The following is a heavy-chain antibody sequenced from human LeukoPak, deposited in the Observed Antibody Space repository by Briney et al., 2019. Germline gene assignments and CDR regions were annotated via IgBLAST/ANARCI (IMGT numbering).Heavy chain of an antibody. V-gene: IGHV4-59*08. CDR1: GGSFSGYY. J-gene: IGHJ4*02. D-gene: IGHD6-6*01. CDR3: ARQGSSSSRFDY. CDR2: IYYSGST. Sequence: SETLSLTCAVYGGSFSGYYWSWIRQPPGKGLEWIGYIYYSGSTNYNPSLKSRVTISVDTSKNQFSLKLSSVTAADTAVYYCARQGSSSSRFDYWGQGTLVTVSS.